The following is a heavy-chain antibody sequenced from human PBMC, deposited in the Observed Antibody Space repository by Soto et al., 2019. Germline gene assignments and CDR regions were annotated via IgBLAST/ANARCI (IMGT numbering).Heavy chain of an antibody. CDR1: GFTFSNYA. V-gene: IGHV3-23*01. CDR3: AKKIYHRFDP. D-gene: IGHD5-12*01. CDR2: ISTGGDNT. J-gene: IGHJ5*02. Sequence: PGGSLRLSCTASGFTFSNYAMTWVRQAPGKGLEWVSAISTGGDNTYYADSLEGRLTISRDNSKNTLYLQMSSLRAEDTAVYYCAKKIYHRFDPWGQGTLVTVSS.